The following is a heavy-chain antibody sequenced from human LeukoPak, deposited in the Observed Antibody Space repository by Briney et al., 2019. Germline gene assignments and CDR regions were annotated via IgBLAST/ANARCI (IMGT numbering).Heavy chain of an antibody. Sequence: ASVKVSCKVFGYTLTELSMHWVRQAPGKGLEWMGGFDPEDGETIYAQKFQGRVTMTEDTSTDTAYMELSSLRSEDTAVYYCATELLSSDSSGGFDYWGQGTLVTVSS. CDR3: ATELLSSDSSGGFDY. D-gene: IGHD3-22*01. J-gene: IGHJ4*02. CDR2: FDPEDGET. V-gene: IGHV1-24*01. CDR1: GYTLTELS.